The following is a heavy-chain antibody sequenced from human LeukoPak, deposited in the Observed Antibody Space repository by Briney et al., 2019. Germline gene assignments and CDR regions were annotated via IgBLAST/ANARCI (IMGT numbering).Heavy chain of an antibody. D-gene: IGHD6-19*01. CDR3: ARAAIAVAGDYHYHYMDV. CDR2: ISPNSGDT. J-gene: IGHJ6*03. V-gene: IGHV1-2*04. CDR1: GYTFTGHY. Sequence: ASVKVSCKASGYTFTGHYMHWVRQAPGQGLEWMGWISPNSGDTDYAQKFQGWVTMTRDTSINTAYMELSGLTSDDTAVYYCARAAIAVAGDYHYHYMDVWGKGTTVTVSS.